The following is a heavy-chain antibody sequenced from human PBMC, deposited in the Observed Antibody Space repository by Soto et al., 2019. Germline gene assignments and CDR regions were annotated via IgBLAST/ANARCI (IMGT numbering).Heavy chain of an antibody. J-gene: IGHJ5*02. CDR2: IYYSGST. CDR1: GGSISSYY. CDR3: ARDSGIFVFDP. D-gene: IGHD3-3*01. Sequence: SETLSLTCTVSGGSISSYYWSWIRQPPGKGLEWIGYIYYSGSTNYNPSLKSRVTISVDTSKNQFSLKLSSVTAADTAVYYCARDSGIFVFDPWGQGTRVTVSS. V-gene: IGHV4-59*01.